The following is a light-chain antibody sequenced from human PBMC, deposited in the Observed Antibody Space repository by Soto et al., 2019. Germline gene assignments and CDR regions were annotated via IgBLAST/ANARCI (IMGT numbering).Light chain of an antibody. CDR3: CSYAGSSTFVV. CDR2: EVS. V-gene: IGLV2-23*02. CDR1: SRDVGSYNL. Sequence: QSVLTQPASVSGSPGQSITISCTGTSRDVGSYNLVSWYQQHPGKAPKLMIYEVSKRPSGVSNRFSGSKSGNTASLTISGLQAEDEADYYCCSYAGSSTFVVFGGGTKLTV. J-gene: IGLJ2*01.